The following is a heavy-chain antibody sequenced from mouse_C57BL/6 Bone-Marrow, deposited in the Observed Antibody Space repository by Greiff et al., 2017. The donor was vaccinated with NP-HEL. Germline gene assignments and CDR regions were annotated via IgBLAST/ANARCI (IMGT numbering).Heavy chain of an antibody. V-gene: IGHV1-4*01. J-gene: IGHJ3*01. D-gene: IGHD2-12*01. Sequence: VQLQQSGAELASPGASVKMSCKASGYTFTSYTMHWVKQRPGPGLEWIGYINPSSGYTKYNEKFKDKATLTADKSSSTAYMQLSSLTSEDSAVKYCARSRLSAYWGQGTLVTVSA. CDR2: INPSSGYT. CDR3: ARSRLSAY. CDR1: GYTFTSYT.